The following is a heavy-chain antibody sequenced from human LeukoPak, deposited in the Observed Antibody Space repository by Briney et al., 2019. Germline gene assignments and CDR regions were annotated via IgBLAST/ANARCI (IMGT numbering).Heavy chain of an antibody. CDR1: GYTFTGYS. J-gene: IGHJ2*01. V-gene: IGHV1-2*02. CDR2: LNPNSGDT. Sequence: ASVKVSCKASGYTFTGYSLHWVRQAPGQGLEWMGWLNPNSGDTNYAQKFQGRVTMTRDTSISTAYMELSRLRSDDTAVYYCARDARYWYFDLWGRGTLVTVSS. CDR3: ARDARYWYFDL.